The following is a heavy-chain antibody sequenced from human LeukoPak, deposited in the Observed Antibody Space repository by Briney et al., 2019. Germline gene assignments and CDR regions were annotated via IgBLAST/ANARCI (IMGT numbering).Heavy chain of an antibody. CDR2: ISYSGTT. D-gene: IGHD3-22*01. CDR3: ARDNYYDSQTDAFDI. Sequence: SETLSLTCTVSSASITSSPYFWGWIRQSPGKGLEWIGSISYSGTTYYNPSLKSRVTISVDTSKNQFSLKLSSVTAADTAVYYCARDNYYDSQTDAFDIWGQGTMVTVSS. CDR1: SASITSSPYF. J-gene: IGHJ3*02. V-gene: IGHV4-39*07.